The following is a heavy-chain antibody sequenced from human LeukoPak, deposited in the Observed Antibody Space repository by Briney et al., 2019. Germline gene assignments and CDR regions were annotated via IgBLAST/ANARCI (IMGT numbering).Heavy chain of an antibody. Sequence: GESLKISCKGSGDSFVSYWIAWVRQMPGKGLEWMGIIYPGDSGNRYSPSFQGQDTISADKSISTVYLQWSSLKASDTAIYYCARRMVRGVNAGFFDYWGQGTLVTVSS. CDR3: ARRMVRGVNAGFFDY. CDR2: IYPGDSGN. J-gene: IGHJ4*02. D-gene: IGHD3-10*01. V-gene: IGHV5-51*01. CDR1: GDSFVSYW.